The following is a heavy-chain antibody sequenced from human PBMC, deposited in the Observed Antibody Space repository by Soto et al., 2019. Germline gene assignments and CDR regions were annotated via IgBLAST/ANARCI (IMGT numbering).Heavy chain of an antibody. CDR2: INQDGSEK. J-gene: IGHJ6*02. V-gene: IGHV3-7*03. CDR3: ARAHPRNNYYAIDV. CDR1: GFSFRSYW. Sequence: EVQLVESGGGLVQPGGSLRLSCVASGFSFRSYWMTWVRQAPGKGLEWVANINQDGSEKYYVDSVKGRFTFSRDNAKHSVYLQMNSLRVEDTAVYYCARAHPRNNYYAIDVWGQGTKVTVSS.